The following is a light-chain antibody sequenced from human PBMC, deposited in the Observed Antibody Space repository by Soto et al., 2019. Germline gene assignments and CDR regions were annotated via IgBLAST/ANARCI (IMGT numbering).Light chain of an antibody. J-gene: IGLJ1*01. Sequence: QSALTQPRSVSGSPGQSVTISCTGTSSDVGGYKYVSWYQQKPGKAPKLIIYGVSRWPSRVPNRFSGSKSGNRASLTISGLQAEDEGDYYCCSYAGGPEVFGTGTKVTVL. CDR2: GVS. CDR1: SSDVGGYKY. CDR3: CSYAGGPEV. V-gene: IGLV2-11*01.